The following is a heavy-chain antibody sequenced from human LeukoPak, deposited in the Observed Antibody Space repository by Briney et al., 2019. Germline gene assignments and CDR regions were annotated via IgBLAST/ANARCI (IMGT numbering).Heavy chain of an antibody. CDR2: IYDSGST. CDR3: ARQKTRMATISNSPNPFDY. D-gene: IGHD5-24*01. V-gene: IGHV4-59*01. CDR1: GGSISSYY. J-gene: IGHJ4*02. Sequence: SETLSLTCTVPGGSISSYYWSWIRQPPGKGLEWIGYIYDSGSTKYNSSLKSRATISVHTSKNQFSLKVSSVTAADTAVYYCARQKTRMATISNSPNPFDYWGQGTLVTVSS.